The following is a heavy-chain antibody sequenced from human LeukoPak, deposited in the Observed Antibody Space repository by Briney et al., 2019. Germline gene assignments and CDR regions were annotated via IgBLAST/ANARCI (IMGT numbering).Heavy chain of an antibody. D-gene: IGHD3-10*01. CDR3: AKYSRAGVRGVIAH. Sequence: PGGSLRLSCAASGFTVSSNYMSWVRQALGRGPEWVSAISGSGGSTYYADSVKGRFTISRDNSKNTLYLQMNSLRAEDTAVYYCAKYSRAGVRGVIAHWGQGTLVTVSS. J-gene: IGHJ4*02. CDR1: GFTVSSNY. V-gene: IGHV3-23*01. CDR2: ISGSGGST.